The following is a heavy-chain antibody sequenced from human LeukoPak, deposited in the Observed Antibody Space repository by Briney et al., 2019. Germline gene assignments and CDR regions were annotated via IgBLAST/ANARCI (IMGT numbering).Heavy chain of an antibody. CDR3: AKKSSGYGSERYDDY. D-gene: IGHD3-10*01. Sequence: ETLSLTCTVSGGSISSSYWSWVRQARGKELEGVSAFSRSGGSTYYADSVKGRFTISRDNSKNTTYLQMNSLRAEDTAVYYCAKKSSGYGSERYDDYWGQGTLVTVSS. CDR2: FSRSGGST. J-gene: IGHJ4*02. CDR1: GGSISSSY. V-gene: IGHV3-23*01.